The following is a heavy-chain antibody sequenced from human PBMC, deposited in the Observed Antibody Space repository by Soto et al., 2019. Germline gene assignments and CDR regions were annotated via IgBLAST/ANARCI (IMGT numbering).Heavy chain of an antibody. Sequence: PSETLSLTCSVSGDSISYYYWSWIRQPPGKGLEWIGYIYYTGNANYNPSLRSRATISFDTYKSQFSLQLRSVTAADTAVFYCVSVLGREYFQHWGQGTLVTVSS. V-gene: IGHV4-59*01. CDR1: GDSISYYY. CDR3: VSVLGREYFQH. J-gene: IGHJ1*01. D-gene: IGHD3-16*01. CDR2: IYYTGNA.